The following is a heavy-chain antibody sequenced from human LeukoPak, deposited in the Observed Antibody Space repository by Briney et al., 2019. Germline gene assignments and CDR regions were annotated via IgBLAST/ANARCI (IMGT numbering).Heavy chain of an antibody. V-gene: IGHV4-34*01. CDR3: ARRYSSSWSWFDP. D-gene: IGHD6-13*01. J-gene: IGHJ5*02. CDR2: INHSGST. CDR1: GFTFSSSA. Sequence: GSLRLSCAASGFTFSSSAMSWVRQPPGKGLEWIGEINHSGSTNYNPSLKSRVTISVDTSKNQFSLKLSSVTAADTAVYYCARRYSSSWSWFDPWGQGTLVTVSS.